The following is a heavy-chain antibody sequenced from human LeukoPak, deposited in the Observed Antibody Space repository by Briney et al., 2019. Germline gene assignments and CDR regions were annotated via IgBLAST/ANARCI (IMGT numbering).Heavy chain of an antibody. CDR1: GGSLSSNSYF. CDR2: IYYSGST. D-gene: IGHD3-16*01. J-gene: IGHJ4*02. CDR3: ASGTFLGAAPPDFDY. Sequence: SETLSLTCTVSGGSLSSNSYFWGWIRQPPGKGLDWIWIIYYSGSTYYNPSLKSRVTISVDTFKKQLSLKLSSVTAADTAVYYCASGTFLGAAPPDFDYWGQGTLVTVSS. V-gene: IGHV4-39*01.